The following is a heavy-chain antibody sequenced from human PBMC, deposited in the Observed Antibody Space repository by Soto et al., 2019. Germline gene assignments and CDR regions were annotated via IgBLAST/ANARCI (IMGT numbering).Heavy chain of an antibody. Sequence: QVQLQQWGAGLLKPSETLSLTCAVYGGSFSGYYWSWIRQPPGKGLEWLGEINHSGSTNYNPSLKRRVTISVDTSKNQFSLKLSSVTAADTAVYYCARVGYCSGGSCYYYYMDVWGKGTTVTVSS. CDR2: INHSGST. CDR3: ARVGYCSGGSCYYYYMDV. D-gene: IGHD2-15*01. CDR1: GGSFSGYY. V-gene: IGHV4-34*01. J-gene: IGHJ6*03.